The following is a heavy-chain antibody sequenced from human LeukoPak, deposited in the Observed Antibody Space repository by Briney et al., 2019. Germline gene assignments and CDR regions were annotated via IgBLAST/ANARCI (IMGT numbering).Heavy chain of an antibody. CDR1: GFTFSTYA. D-gene: IGHD2-21*02. J-gene: IGHJ4*02. Sequence: GGSLRLSCAASGFTFSTYAMHWVRQAPGKGLEYVSAISTNGGNTYYANSVKGRITISRDNSKNTLFLQMGSLRAEDVAVYYCARGKGIYCGGDCSALDYWGQGALVTVSS. CDR2: ISTNGGNT. V-gene: IGHV3-64*01. CDR3: ARGKGIYCGGDCSALDY.